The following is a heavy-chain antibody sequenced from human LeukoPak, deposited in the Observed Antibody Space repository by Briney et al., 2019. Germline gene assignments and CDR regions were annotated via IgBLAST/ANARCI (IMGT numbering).Heavy chain of an antibody. V-gene: IGHV4-4*07. CDR3: ARVGRGMAVDFDF. CDR1: GGSISSYY. CDR2: IYTSGST. J-gene: IGHJ4*02. Sequence: PSETLSLTCTVSGGSISSYYWIWIPQPAGKGLEWIGRIYTSGSTNYNPSLNSRVTMSVDTSKNQVSLKLRSVTDADTAVYYCARVGRGMAVDFDFWGQGTLVTVSS. D-gene: IGHD1-26*01.